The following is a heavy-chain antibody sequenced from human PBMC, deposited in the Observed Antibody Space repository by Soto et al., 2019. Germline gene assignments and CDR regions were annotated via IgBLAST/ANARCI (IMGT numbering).Heavy chain of an antibody. V-gene: IGHV4-30-2*01. CDR2: IYHSGST. Sequence: SETLSLTCAVSGGSISSGGYSWSWIRQPPGKGLEWIGYIYHSGSTYYNPSLKSRVTISVDRSKNQFSLKLSSVTAADTAVYYCARAHYCSGGSCYETNWGQGTLVTVPS. CDR3: ARAHYCSGGSCYETN. D-gene: IGHD2-15*01. J-gene: IGHJ4*02. CDR1: GGSISSGGYS.